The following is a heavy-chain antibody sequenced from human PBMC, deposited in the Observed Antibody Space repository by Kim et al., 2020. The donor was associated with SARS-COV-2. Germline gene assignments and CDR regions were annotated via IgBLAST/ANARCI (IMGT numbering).Heavy chain of an antibody. Sequence: GGSLRLSCAASGFTFSNYWMHWVRQAPGKGLVWVSRINTDGTVTTYADSVKGRFTISRDNEKNTLYLQMNSLRAEDTAVYYCAKGFTWFDPWGQGTLVAV. CDR3: AKGFTWFDP. CDR1: GFTFSNYW. J-gene: IGHJ5*02. V-gene: IGHV3-74*01. CDR2: INTDGTVT.